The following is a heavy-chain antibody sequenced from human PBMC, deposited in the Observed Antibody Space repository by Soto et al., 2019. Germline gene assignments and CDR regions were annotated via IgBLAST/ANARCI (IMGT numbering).Heavy chain of an antibody. D-gene: IGHD6-19*01. J-gene: IGHJ5*02. V-gene: IGHV1-8*01. CDR1: GYTFTSYD. CDR2: MNPSTGNT. Sequence: QVQLVQSGAEVKKPGASVKVSCKASGYTFTSYDIIWVRQATGQGLEWMGWMNPSTGNTDSAEKFQGRLTMTRNTSISTAYRALSSLSFEDTAVYYCASGRIIVAGGFDPWGQGTLVTVSS. CDR3: ASGRIIVAGGFDP.